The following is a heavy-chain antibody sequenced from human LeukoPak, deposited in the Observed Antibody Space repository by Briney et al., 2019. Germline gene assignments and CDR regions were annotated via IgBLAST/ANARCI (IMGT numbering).Heavy chain of an antibody. V-gene: IGHV1-18*01. J-gene: IGHJ4*02. Sequence: GAAVKVSFTASAYTFTSYGISWVRQAPGQGLERMGGISAYNGNTNYAQKLQGRVTMTTDTSTSTAYVELRSLRSDDTAVYYCARDTAPTVAGTEIDYWGQGTLVTVSS. CDR2: ISAYNGNT. D-gene: IGHD6-19*01. CDR1: AYTFTSYG. CDR3: ARDTAPTVAGTEIDY.